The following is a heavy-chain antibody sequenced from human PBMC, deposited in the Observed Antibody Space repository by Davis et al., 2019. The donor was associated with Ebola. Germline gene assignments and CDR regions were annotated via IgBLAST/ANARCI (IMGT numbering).Heavy chain of an antibody. D-gene: IGHD6-19*01. CDR1: GFTFSDHY. CDR3: AKDTSSVWFDV. CDR2: ISKSGRDT. J-gene: IGHJ3*01. Sequence: GESLKISCAASGFTFSDHYMSWIRQAPGKGLEWVSTISKSGRDTNYADSVKGRLSVSRDNSKNTVYLQMHSLRVEDTAIYYCAKDTSSVWFDVWGQGTTVTVSS. V-gene: IGHV3-23*01.